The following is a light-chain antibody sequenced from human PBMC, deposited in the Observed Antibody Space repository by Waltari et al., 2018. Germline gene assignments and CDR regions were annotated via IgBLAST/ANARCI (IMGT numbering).Light chain of an antibody. CDR2: GAS. CDR1: QSVSSS. V-gene: IGKV3-20*01. J-gene: IGKJ1*01. CDR3: QHYVRLPAT. Sequence: IVLTQSPGTLSLSPGERVTLSCRASQSVSSSLAWYQQKPGQAPKLLIYGASTRATGIPERFSGSGSGTEFSLTISSMEPEDFAIYFCQHYVRLPATFGQGTKVEIK.